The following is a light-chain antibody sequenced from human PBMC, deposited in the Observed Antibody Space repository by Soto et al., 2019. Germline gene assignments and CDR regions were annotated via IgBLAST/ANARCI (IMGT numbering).Light chain of an antibody. Sequence: DIQMTQSPSTLSASVGDRVTITCRASQSINTWLAWFQQKPGKAPKLLIYDASTLESGVPSRFSGSGSGTEFTLTISSLQPDDFATYYCQQYNDYLVTFGQGTKLEIK. J-gene: IGKJ2*01. CDR1: QSINTW. CDR3: QQYNDYLVT. V-gene: IGKV1-5*01. CDR2: DAS.